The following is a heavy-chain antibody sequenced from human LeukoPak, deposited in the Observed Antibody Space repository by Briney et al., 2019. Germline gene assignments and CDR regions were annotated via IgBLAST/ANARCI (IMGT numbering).Heavy chain of an antibody. V-gene: IGHV3-30*18. J-gene: IGHJ6*03. Sequence: GSLRLSCAASGFTFSSYGMHWVRQAPGKGLEWVAGISYDGSNKYYADSVKGRFTISRDNCKNTLDLQMKSLRAEDTAVYYCAKGAAAGVYYYYYMDVWGKGTTVTVSS. CDR3: AKGAAAGVYYYYYMDV. D-gene: IGHD6-13*01. CDR2: ISYDGSNK. CDR1: GFTFSSYG.